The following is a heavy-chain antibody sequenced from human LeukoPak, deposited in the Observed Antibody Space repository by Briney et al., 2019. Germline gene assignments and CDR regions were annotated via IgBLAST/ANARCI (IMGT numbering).Heavy chain of an antibody. CDR3: ARRHPRFLEWLSQEYDAFDI. CDR2: IHHSGRVT. J-gene: IGHJ3*02. V-gene: IGHV4-38-2*02. Sequence: SETLSLTCTVSGYSMSSGFYWGWIRQPPGKGLEWIGSIHHSGRVTYYNPSLKSRVTISVDTSKNQFSLKLSSVTAADTAVYYCARRHPRFLEWLSQEYDAFDIWGQGTMVTVSS. CDR1: GYSMSSGFY. D-gene: IGHD3-3*01.